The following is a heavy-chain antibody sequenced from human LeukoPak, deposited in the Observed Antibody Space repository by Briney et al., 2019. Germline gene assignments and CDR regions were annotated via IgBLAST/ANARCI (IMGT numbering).Heavy chain of an antibody. J-gene: IGHJ4*02. Sequence: GASVKVSCKASGYTFTSYAMHWVRQAPGQRLEWMGWINAGNGNTKYSQKFQGRVTITRDTSASTAYMELSSLRSEDTAVYYCARGFFGVVIPNRIRKGYYFDYWGQGTLVTVSS. CDR2: INAGNGNT. CDR3: ARGFFGVVIPNRIRKGYYFDY. V-gene: IGHV1-3*01. D-gene: IGHD3-3*01. CDR1: GYTFTSYA.